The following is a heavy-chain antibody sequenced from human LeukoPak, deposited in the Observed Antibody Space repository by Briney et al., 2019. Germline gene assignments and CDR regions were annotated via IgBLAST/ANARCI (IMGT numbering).Heavy chain of an antibody. Sequence: GSLRLSCAASGFTFSSFPMSWVRQPPGKGLEWIGEINHSGSTNYNPSLKSRVTISVDTSKNQFSLKLSSVTAADTAVYYCASRPLYDILTGYGYYFDYWGQGTLVTVSS. V-gene: IGHV4-34*01. CDR1: GFTFSSFP. CDR3: ASRPLYDILTGYGYYFDY. D-gene: IGHD3-9*01. CDR2: INHSGST. J-gene: IGHJ4*02.